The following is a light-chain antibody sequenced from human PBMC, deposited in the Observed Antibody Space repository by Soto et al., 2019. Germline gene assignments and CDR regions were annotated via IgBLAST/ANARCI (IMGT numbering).Light chain of an antibody. V-gene: IGLV2-18*02. Sequence: QSALTQPPSVSGSPGQSVTISCTGTSSDVGSYNRASWYQQPPGTAPKLMIYEVSNRPSGVPDRFSGSKSGNTASLTISGRQAEDEADYYCSSYTSTSTYVFGTGTKVTVL. CDR3: SSYTSTSTYV. CDR2: EVS. J-gene: IGLJ1*01. CDR1: SSDVGSYNR.